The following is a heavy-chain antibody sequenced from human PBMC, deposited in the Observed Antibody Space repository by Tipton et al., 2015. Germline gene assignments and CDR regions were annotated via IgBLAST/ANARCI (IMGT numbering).Heavy chain of an antibody. CDR2: INDSGST. Sequence: LRLSCAVYGGSFSGYYWSWIRQPPGKGLEWIGEINDSGSTNYNPSLKSRVTISVDTSKNQFSLNVTSVTAADTAVYYCANLYVDYDYWGQGTLVTVSS. D-gene: IGHD4-17*01. CDR3: ANLYVDYDY. J-gene: IGHJ4*02. CDR1: GGSFSGYY. V-gene: IGHV4-34*01.